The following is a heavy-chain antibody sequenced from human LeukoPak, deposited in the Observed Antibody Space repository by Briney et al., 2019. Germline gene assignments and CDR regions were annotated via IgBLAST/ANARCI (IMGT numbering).Heavy chain of an antibody. D-gene: IGHD1-26*01. CDR3: ARDVPLVGATYYSDS. CDR2: ISSSGGTM. Sequence: PGGSLRLSCAASGFTFNNYEMNWVRQAPGKGLEWVSYISSSGGTMYYADSVKGRFTISRDNAKNSLYLQMNSLRAEDTAVYYCARDVPLVGATYYSDSWGQGTLVTVSS. V-gene: IGHV3-48*03. J-gene: IGHJ4*02. CDR1: GFTFNNYE.